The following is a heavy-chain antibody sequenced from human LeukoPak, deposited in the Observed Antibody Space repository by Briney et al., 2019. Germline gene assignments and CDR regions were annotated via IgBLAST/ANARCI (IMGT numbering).Heavy chain of an antibody. Sequence: ASVKVSCKASGYTFTGYYMHWVRQAPGQGLEWMGWINPNSGGTNYEQKFQGRVTMTRDTSISTAYMELSRLRSDDTAVYYCAREERILGYCSGGSCYPVNLVDYWGQGTLVTVSS. CDR3: AREERILGYCSGGSCYPVNLVDY. CDR2: INPNSGGT. CDR1: GYTFTGYY. V-gene: IGHV1-2*02. D-gene: IGHD2-15*01. J-gene: IGHJ4*02.